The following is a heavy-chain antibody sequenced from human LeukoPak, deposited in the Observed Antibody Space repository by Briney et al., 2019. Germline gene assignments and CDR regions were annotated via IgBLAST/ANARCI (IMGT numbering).Heavy chain of an antibody. CDR1: GFNFNNYG. V-gene: IGHV3-23*01. CDR2: ISGSGGGST. Sequence: GGSLRLSCAASGFNFNNYGMSWVRQALGKGLEWVSGISGSGGGSTYYADSVKGRFTISRDNSKNTLYLQMNSLRAEDTAVYYCAKDGYSSSRYALLNYFDYWGQGTLVTVSS. J-gene: IGHJ4*02. D-gene: IGHD6-13*01. CDR3: AKDGYSSSRYALLNYFDY.